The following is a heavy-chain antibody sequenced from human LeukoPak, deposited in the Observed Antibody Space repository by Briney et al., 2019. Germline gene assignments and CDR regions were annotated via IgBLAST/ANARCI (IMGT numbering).Heavy chain of an antibody. CDR1: GFTFSSHW. J-gene: IGHJ5*02. Sequence: GGSLRLSCAASGFTFSSHWMTWIRQAPGKGLEWVASIKKDVDEKYYVDSVKGRFTISRDNSKNTLYLQMNSLRAEDTAVYYCARVGYGSGSYIWFDPWGQGTLVTVSS. V-gene: IGHV3-7*03. CDR3: ARVGYGSGSYIWFDP. D-gene: IGHD3-10*01. CDR2: IKKDVDEK.